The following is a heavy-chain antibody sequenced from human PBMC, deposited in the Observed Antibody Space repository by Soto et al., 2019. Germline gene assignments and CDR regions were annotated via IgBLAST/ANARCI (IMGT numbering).Heavy chain of an antibody. J-gene: IGHJ4*02. Sequence: QVQLAQSGAEVRKPGSSVKVSCRASGGSFSDFAFSWVRQAPGQGLEWMGGIIPMFAATKYAQRFQGRVTITADAFPREVYLALRSLTSDDSAVYYCARGGIVAVPAALSFYDDYTNYRFDSWGQGTLVSVSS. CDR1: GGSFSDFA. V-gene: IGHV1-69*01. CDR2: IIPMFAAT. CDR3: ARGGIVAVPAALSFYDDYTNYRFDS. D-gene: IGHD4-4*01.